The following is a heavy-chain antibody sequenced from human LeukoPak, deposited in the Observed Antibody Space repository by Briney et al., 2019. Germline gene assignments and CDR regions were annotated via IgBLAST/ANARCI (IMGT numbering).Heavy chain of an antibody. Sequence: GGSLRLSCVASGITFRNYWMSWVRQAPGKGLEWVANINPDGSTENYVPSVKGRFTLSRDNARNSLSLQMNSLRAEDTAVYYCATEPGIGYAFDIWGRGTMVTVSS. CDR3: ATEPGIGYAFDI. J-gene: IGHJ3*02. CDR1: GITFRNYW. D-gene: IGHD2-15*01. V-gene: IGHV3-7*01. CDR2: INPDGSTE.